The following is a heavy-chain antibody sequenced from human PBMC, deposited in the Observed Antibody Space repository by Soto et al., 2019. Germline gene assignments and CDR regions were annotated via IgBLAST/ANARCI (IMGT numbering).Heavy chain of an antibody. CDR3: ALFTVTYYNGCDP. D-gene: IGHD4-17*01. CDR2: IDPSDSYT. Sequence: GESLKISCKGSGYSFTSYWISWVRQMPGKGLEWMGRIDPSDSYTNYSPSFQGHVTISTDKSISTAYLQWSSLKASDTAMYYCALFTVTYYNGCDPWGQGTLVTVSS. V-gene: IGHV5-10-1*01. J-gene: IGHJ5*02. CDR1: GYSFTSYW.